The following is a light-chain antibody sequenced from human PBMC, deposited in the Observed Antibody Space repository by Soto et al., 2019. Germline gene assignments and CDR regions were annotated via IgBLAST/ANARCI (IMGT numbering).Light chain of an antibody. CDR3: QQYNTYFPLS. J-gene: IGKJ4*01. CDR1: QPISTW. V-gene: IGKV1-5*03. CDR2: KSI. Sequence: DIQMTQSPSTLSASVGDRVTITCRASQPISTWVAWYQQKPGKAPTLLIYKSISLESGVPARFSGSGSCTEFSLTISGLQPDDVASYYCQQYNTYFPLSFGGGTKVDVK.